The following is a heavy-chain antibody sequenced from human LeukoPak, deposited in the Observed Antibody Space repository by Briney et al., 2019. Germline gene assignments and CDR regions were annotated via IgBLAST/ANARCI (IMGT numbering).Heavy chain of an antibody. CDR2: IIPIFGTA. V-gene: IGHV1-69*13. J-gene: IGHJ4*02. Sequence: SVKVSCKASGGTFSSYAISWVRQAPGQGLEWMGGIIPIFGTANYAQKFQGRVTITADESTSTAYMELSSLRSEDTAVYYCAQSPRGTLGGQYYFDYWGQGTLVTVSS. D-gene: IGHD1-1*01. CDR3: AQSPRGTLGGQYYFDY. CDR1: GGTFSSYA.